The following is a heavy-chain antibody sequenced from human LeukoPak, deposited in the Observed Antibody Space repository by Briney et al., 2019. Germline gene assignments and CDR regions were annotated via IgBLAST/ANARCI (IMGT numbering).Heavy chain of an antibody. Sequence: ASVKVSCKVSGYTLTELSMHWARQAPGKGLEWMGGFDPEDGETIYAQKFQGRVTMTEDTSTDTAYMELSSLRSEDTAVYYCATPLRGYDPPYFDYWGQGTLVTVSS. J-gene: IGHJ4*02. CDR3: ATPLRGYDPPYFDY. CDR1: GYTLTELS. V-gene: IGHV1-24*01. D-gene: IGHD5-12*01. CDR2: FDPEDGET.